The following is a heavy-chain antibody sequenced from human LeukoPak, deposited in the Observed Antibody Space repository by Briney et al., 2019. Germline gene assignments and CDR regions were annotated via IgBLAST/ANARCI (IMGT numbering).Heavy chain of an antibody. CDR2: IYYSGST. D-gene: IGHD3-10*01. CDR1: GGSINSYY. CDR3: ARYYGSGGYPFDY. Sequence: SETLSLTCTVSGGSINSYYWSWIRQPPGKGLEWIGYIYYSGSTNYNPSLKSRVTISLDTSKNQFSLKLSSVTAADTAVYYCARYYGSGGYPFDYWGPGTLVTVSS. V-gene: IGHV4-59*08. J-gene: IGHJ4*02.